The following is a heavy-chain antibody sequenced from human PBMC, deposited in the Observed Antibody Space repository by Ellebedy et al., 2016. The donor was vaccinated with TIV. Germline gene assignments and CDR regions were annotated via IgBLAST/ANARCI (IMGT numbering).Heavy chain of an antibody. CDR2: IYYVGST. V-gene: IGHV4-59*01. J-gene: IGHJ5*02. CDR1: GGSMTSFY. Sequence: MPSETLSLTCTVPGGSMTSFYWSWIRQSPEKGLAWIGNIYYVGSTDYSPSLRSRVTISLDTSKNQFSVKLTSVTPADTAVYYCARAQALPRGRFDTWGQGTLVTVSS. CDR3: ARAQALPRGRFDT.